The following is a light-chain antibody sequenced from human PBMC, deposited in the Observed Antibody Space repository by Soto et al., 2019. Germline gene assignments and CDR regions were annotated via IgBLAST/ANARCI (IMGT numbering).Light chain of an antibody. J-gene: IGKJ1*01. CDR2: GAS. CDR1: QSVSSTY. Sequence: EIVLTQSPGTLSLSPGERATLSCRASQSVSSTYLAWYQQKPGQAPGLLIYGASSRATAIPDRFSGSGSGTDFTLTISRLEPEDFAVYYCQHYGSYTWTFGQGTQVESK. CDR3: QHYGSYTWT. V-gene: IGKV3-20*01.